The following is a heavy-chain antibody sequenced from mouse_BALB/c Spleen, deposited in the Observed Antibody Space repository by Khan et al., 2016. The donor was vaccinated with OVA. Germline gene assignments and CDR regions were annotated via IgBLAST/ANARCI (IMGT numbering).Heavy chain of an antibody. V-gene: IGHV3-2*02. D-gene: IGHD1-1*01. CDR3: ARQNYYGYAMDY. CDR1: GYSITSDYA. Sequence: EVQLQESGPGLVKPSQSLSLTCTVTGYSITSDYAWNWIRQFPGNKLEWMGYISYSGTTSYNPSLKSRISITRDTSKNQFFLQLNSVTSESTATDYCARQNYYGYAMDYWGQGTSVTVSS. J-gene: IGHJ4*01. CDR2: ISYSGTT.